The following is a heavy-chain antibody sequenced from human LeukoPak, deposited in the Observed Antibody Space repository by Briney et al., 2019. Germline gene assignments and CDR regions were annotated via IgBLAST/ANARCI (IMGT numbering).Heavy chain of an antibody. Sequence: GGSLRLSCAASGFTFSSYEMNWVRKAPGKGLEWVSYISSSGSTIYYADSVKGRFTISRDNAKNSLYLQMNSLRAEDTAVYYCARDSRLVRLDYWGQGTLVTVSS. CDR2: ISSSGSTI. D-gene: IGHD6-6*01. CDR3: ARDSRLVRLDY. V-gene: IGHV3-48*03. CDR1: GFTFSSYE. J-gene: IGHJ4*02.